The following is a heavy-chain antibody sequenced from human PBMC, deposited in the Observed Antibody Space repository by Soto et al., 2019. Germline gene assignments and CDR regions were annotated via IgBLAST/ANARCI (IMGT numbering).Heavy chain of an antibody. CDR2: IIPIFGTA. D-gene: IGHD6-19*01. CDR3: ARDLSSGWPQSFDP. CDR1: GGTFSSYA. Sequence: SVKVSCTASGGTFSSYAISWVRQAPGQGLEWMGGIIPIFGTANYAQKFQGRVTITADESTSTAYMELSSPRSEDTAVYYCARDLSSGWPQSFDPWGQGTLVTVSS. J-gene: IGHJ5*02. V-gene: IGHV1-69*13.